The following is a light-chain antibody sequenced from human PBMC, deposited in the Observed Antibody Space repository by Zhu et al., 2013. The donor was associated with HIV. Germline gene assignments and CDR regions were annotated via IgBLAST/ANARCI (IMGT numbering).Light chain of an antibody. CDR1: QTISRNY. CDR3: QQYYTTPPLT. Sequence: EIVLTQSPGTLSLSPGERATLSCRASQTISRNYLAWYQQKPGQAPRLLIYGASSRATGIPDRFSGSGSGTDFTLTISSLQAEDVAVYYCQQYYTTPPLTFGGGTTVEIK. V-gene: IGKV3-20*01. J-gene: IGKJ4*01. CDR2: GAS.